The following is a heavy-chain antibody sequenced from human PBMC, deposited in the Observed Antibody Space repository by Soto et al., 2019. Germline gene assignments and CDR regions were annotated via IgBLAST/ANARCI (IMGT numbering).Heavy chain of an antibody. J-gene: IGHJ6*02. CDR3: ARTVGYYYGMDV. V-gene: IGHV1-3*01. D-gene: IGHD4-17*01. Sequence: ASVKVSCKASGYTFTSYTMHWVRQAPGQRLEWMGWINAGNGNTKYSQKFQGRVTITRDTSASTAYMELSSLRSEDTAVYYCARTVGYYYGMDVWGQGTTVTVSS. CDR2: INAGNGNT. CDR1: GYTFTSYT.